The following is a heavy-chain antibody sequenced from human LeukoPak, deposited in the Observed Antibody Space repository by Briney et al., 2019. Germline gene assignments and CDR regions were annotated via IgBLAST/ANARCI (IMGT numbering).Heavy chain of an antibody. Sequence: SETLSLTCTVSGGSISSYFWSWMRQPAGKGLEWIGRIYSSGSTNYNPSLKSRVTMSVDTSKNQFSLRLSSVTAADTAVYYCARGQPLIVGATFDYWGQGTLVTVSS. V-gene: IGHV4-4*07. CDR2: IYSSGST. CDR3: ARGQPLIVGATFDY. CDR1: GGSISSYF. D-gene: IGHD1-26*01. J-gene: IGHJ4*02.